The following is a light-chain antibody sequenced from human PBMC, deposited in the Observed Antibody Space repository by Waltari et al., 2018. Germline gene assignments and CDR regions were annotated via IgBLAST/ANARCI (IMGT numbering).Light chain of an antibody. Sequence: DIQMTQSPSSLSASVGDRVNITCRASQSISRYLNWYQQRPGEAPELLIYAASNLQSGVPSRFSGSGSGTDFTLTISSLQPEDYATYICQQSFIAPFTFGPGTIVDF. CDR3: QQSFIAPFT. CDR2: AAS. V-gene: IGKV1-39*01. J-gene: IGKJ3*01. CDR1: QSISRY.